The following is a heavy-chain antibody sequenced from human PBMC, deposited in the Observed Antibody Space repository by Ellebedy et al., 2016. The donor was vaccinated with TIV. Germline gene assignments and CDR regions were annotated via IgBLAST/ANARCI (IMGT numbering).Heavy chain of an antibody. CDR2: ISGSGGST. D-gene: IGHD3-3*01. Sequence: GGSLRLXXAASGFTFSSYDMHWVRQAPGKGLEWVSAISGSGGSTYYADSVKGRFTISRDNSKNTLYLQMNSLRAEDTAVYYCATNPLTIFGAASRRYFDYWGQGTLVTVSS. CDR1: GFTFSSYD. CDR3: ATNPLTIFGAASRRYFDY. J-gene: IGHJ4*02. V-gene: IGHV3-23*01.